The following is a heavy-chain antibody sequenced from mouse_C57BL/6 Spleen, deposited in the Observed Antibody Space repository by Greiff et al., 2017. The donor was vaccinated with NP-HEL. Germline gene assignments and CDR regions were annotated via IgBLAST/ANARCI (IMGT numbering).Heavy chain of an antibody. D-gene: IGHD2-14*01. Sequence: QVQLQQPGAELVKPGASVKMSCKASGYTFTSYWLTWVKPRPGQGLEWIGDSYPGSGSTNYNEKFKSKATLTVDTSSSTAFMQRSSLTSEDSAVCYCARSGGYDGDYVDDRGQGTTLTVS. J-gene: IGHJ2*01. CDR1: GYTFTSYW. CDR3: ARSGGYDGDYVDD. V-gene: IGHV1-55*01. CDR2: SYPGSGST.